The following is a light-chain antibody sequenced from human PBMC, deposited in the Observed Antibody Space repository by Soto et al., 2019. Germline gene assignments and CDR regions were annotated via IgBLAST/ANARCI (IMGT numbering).Light chain of an antibody. V-gene: IGKV3-15*01. CDR1: QSISNK. Sequence: IVMTQSPATLSASPGEGATLSCRASQSISNKLAWYQHKPGQAPRILIYDASARAGGIPARFSGGGSGTEFTLTISSLQSEDFAVYYCQQYYNWPRTFGLGTKVDIK. CDR3: QQYYNWPRT. J-gene: IGKJ1*01. CDR2: DAS.